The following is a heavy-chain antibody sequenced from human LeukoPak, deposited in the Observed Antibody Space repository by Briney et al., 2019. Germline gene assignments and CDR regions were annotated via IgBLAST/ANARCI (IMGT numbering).Heavy chain of an antibody. CDR3: ARGDCSGGSCYFGY. CDR2: IIPIFGIA. D-gene: IGHD2-15*01. Sequence: GASVKVSCKASGGTFSSYAISWVRQAPGQGLEWMGRIIPIFGIANYAQKFQGRVTITADKSTSTAYMELRSLRSDDTAVYYCARGDCSGGSCYFGYWGQGTLVTVSS. V-gene: IGHV1-69*04. J-gene: IGHJ4*02. CDR1: GGTFSSYA.